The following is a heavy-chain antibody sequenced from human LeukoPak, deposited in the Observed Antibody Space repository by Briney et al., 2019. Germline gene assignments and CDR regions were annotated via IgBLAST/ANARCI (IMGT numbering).Heavy chain of an antibody. CDR3: AADREEHVVVPAADNYYYYYGMDV. V-gene: IGHV1-58*02. Sequence: TSVKVSCKASGFTFTSSAMQWVRQARGQRLEWIGWIVVGSGNTNYAQKFQERVTITRDMSTSTAYMELSSLRSEDTAVYYCAADREEHVVVPAADNYYYYYGMDVWGQGTTVTVSS. CDR1: GFTFTSSA. CDR2: IVVGSGNT. J-gene: IGHJ6*02. D-gene: IGHD2-2*01.